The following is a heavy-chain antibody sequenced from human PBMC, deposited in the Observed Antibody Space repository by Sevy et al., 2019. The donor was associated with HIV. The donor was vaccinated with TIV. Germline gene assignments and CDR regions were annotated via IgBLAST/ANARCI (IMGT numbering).Heavy chain of an antibody. Sequence: GGSLRLSCAASGFTFSRYGMHWVRQAPGKGLEWVAFIRYDGSTKYYTESVKGLFTISRDNSKNTLYLQMNSLRTEDTAVYYCAKGPSPMITFGGVADYWGQGTLVIVSS. CDR2: IRYDGSTK. CDR1: GFTFSRYG. V-gene: IGHV3-30*02. CDR3: AKGPSPMITFGGVADY. J-gene: IGHJ4*02. D-gene: IGHD3-16*01.